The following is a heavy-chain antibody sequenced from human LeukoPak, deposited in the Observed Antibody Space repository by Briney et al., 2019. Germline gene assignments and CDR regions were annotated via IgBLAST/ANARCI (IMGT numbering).Heavy chain of an antibody. CDR2: ISWNSGSI. CDR1: GFTFDDYA. CDR3: AKDGSSSWGARGSAFDI. J-gene: IGHJ3*02. V-gene: IGHV3-9*03. Sequence: GGSLRLSCAASGFTFDDYAMHWVRQAPGKGLEWVSGISWNSGSIGYADSVKGRFTISRDNAKNSLYLQMNSLRAEDMALYYCAKDGSSSWGARGSAFDIWGQGTMVTVSS. D-gene: IGHD6-13*01.